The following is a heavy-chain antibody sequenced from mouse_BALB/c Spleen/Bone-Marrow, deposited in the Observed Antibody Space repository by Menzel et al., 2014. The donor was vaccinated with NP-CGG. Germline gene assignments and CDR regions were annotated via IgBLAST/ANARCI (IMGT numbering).Heavy chain of an antibody. CDR2: ISSGGSYT. CDR1: GFTFSYYA. CDR3: ARDSSGYFDY. J-gene: IGHJ2*01. D-gene: IGHD3-1*01. V-gene: IGHV5-9-4*01. Sequence: EVMLVESGGGLVKPGGSLQLSCAASGFTFSYYAMSWVRQSPEKSLEWVAGISSGGSYTYYPATVTGRFTISRDNATNTLILDMRCLRSEDTAMYYCARDSSGYFDYWGQGTTFTV.